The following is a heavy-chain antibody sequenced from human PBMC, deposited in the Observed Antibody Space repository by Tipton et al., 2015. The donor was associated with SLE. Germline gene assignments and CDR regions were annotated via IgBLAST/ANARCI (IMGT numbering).Heavy chain of an antibody. Sequence: TLSLTCAVSGYSISSGYYWGWIRQPPGKGLEWIGSIYHSGSTIYNPSLKSRVTISVDTSKNQVSLKLNSVTAADTAVYYCARGKTRVEYWGQGTLVTVSS. CDR3: ARGKTRVEY. CDR2: IYHSGST. V-gene: IGHV4-38-2*01. CDR1: GYSISSGYY. D-gene: IGHD1-14*01. J-gene: IGHJ4*02.